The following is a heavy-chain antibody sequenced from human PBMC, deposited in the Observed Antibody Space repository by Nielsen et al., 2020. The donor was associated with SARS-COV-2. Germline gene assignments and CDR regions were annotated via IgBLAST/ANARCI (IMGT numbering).Heavy chain of an antibody. CDR2: IVYDGSNK. CDR3: GKEAEYTRWTDIDY. CDR1: GFTFSRYG. D-gene: IGHD1-14*01. Sequence: GGSLRLSCAASGFTFSRYGMHWVRQAPGKGLEWVALIVYDGSNKYYADSVKGRFAISKDNSNDMLYLQMNSLRDEDTAVYYCGKEAEYTRWTDIDYWGQGTLVTVSS. J-gene: IGHJ4*02. V-gene: IGHV3-30*18.